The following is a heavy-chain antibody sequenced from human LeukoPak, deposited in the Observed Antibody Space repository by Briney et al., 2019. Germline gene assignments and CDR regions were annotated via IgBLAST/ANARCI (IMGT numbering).Heavy chain of an antibody. CDR1: GFPFSTSA. V-gene: IGHV3-30*04. CDR3: SRGWLRTNPLDP. Sequence: GGSLRLSCAASGFPFSTSAMHWVRQAPGKGLGWVAVISFDGSLRYAADSLKGRFTVSRDNSNNTVYLGMNSLRREDTAVYYCSRGWLRTNPLDPWGQGTLVTVSS. D-gene: IGHD5-12*01. CDR2: ISFDGSLR. J-gene: IGHJ5*02.